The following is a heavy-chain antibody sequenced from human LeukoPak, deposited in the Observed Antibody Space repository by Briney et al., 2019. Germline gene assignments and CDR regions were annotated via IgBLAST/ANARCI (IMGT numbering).Heavy chain of an antibody. CDR3: AREGNYYGSGSRDY. J-gene: IGHJ4*02. D-gene: IGHD3-10*01. Sequence: GGSLRLSCAASGFTFSSYGMHWVRQAPGKGLEWVAVIWYDGSNKYYADSVKGRFTISRDNSKNTLYLQMNSLRAEDTAVYYCAREGNYYGSGSRDYWGQGTLVTVSS. CDR2: IWYDGSNK. CDR1: GFTFSSYG. V-gene: IGHV3-33*01.